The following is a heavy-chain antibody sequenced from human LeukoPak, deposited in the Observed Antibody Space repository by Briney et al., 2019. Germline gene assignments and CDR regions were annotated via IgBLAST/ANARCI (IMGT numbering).Heavy chain of an antibody. D-gene: IGHD6-19*01. CDR3: AKDPQGWGAVGGYFDY. CDR2: ISGSGGST. Sequence: PGASLRLSCAASGFTFSSYAMSWVRQAPGKGLEWVSAISGSGGSTYYADSVKGRFTISRDNSKNTLYLQMNSLGAEDTAVYYCAKDPQGWGAVGGYFDYWGQGPLVTVSS. V-gene: IGHV3-23*01. J-gene: IGHJ4*02. CDR1: GFTFSSYA.